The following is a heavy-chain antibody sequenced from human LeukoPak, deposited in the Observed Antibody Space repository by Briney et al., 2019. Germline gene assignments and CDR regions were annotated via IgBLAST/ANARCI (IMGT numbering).Heavy chain of an antibody. Sequence: SSETLSLTCAVYGGSFSGYYWSWICLPPGKGLEWIGEINHSGSTNYNPSLKSRVTISVDTSKNQFSLKLSSVTAADTAVYYCARVVRTVTYYFDYWGQGTLVTVSS. V-gene: IGHV4-34*01. D-gene: IGHD4-17*01. CDR1: GGSFSGYY. J-gene: IGHJ4*02. CDR2: INHSGST. CDR3: ARVVRTVTYYFDY.